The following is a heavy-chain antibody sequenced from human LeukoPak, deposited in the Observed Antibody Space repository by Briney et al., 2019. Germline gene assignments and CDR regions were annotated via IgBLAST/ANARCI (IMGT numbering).Heavy chain of an antibody. CDR1: GGSFSGYY. J-gene: IGHJ4*02. CDR3: ARSSRNYDYVWGSYRPDALDY. Sequence: PSETLSLTCAVYGGSFSGYYWSWIRQPAGKGLEWIGRIYTSGSTNYNPSLKSRVTMSVDTSKNQFSLKLSSVTAADTAVYYCARSSRNYDYVWGSYRPDALDYWGQGTLVTVSS. CDR2: IYTSGST. V-gene: IGHV4-59*10. D-gene: IGHD3-16*02.